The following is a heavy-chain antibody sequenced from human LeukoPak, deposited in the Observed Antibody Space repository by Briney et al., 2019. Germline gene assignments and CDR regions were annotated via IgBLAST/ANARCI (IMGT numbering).Heavy chain of an antibody. Sequence: ASVKVSCKASGYTFTSYDINWVRQATGQGLEWMGWMGPNSGNTGYAQKFQGRVTMTRNTSISTAYMELSGLRSEDTAIYYCTREYSSSSDYWGQGTLVTVSS. D-gene: IGHD6-6*01. CDR2: MGPNSGNT. J-gene: IGHJ4*02. CDR3: TREYSSSSDY. V-gene: IGHV1-8*01. CDR1: GYTFTSYD.